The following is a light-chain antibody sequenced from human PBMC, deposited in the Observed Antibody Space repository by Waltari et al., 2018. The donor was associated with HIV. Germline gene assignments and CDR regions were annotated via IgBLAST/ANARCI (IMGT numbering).Light chain of an antibody. Sequence: QSVLTQPPSASGTPGQRVPISCSGSRSNIGSNYGYWYQQLPGTAPKLLIYRNNQRPSGVPDRFSGSKSGTSASLAISGLRSEDEADYYCAAWDDSLSGLVFGGGTKVTVL. CDR2: RNN. J-gene: IGLJ3*02. V-gene: IGLV1-47*01. CDR3: AAWDDSLSGLV. CDR1: RSNIGSNY.